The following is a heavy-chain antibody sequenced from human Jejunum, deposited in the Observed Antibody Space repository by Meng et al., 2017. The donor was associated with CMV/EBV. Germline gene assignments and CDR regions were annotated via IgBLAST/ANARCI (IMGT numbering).Heavy chain of an antibody. V-gene: IGHV3-21*01. Sequence: AASGFTFSGYSMNWVRQAPGKGLEWVSSITSGSQYIFYTDSVKGRFTLSRDNAKKSLYLQMNSLRAADTAVYYCATDYRRGAGPNWGQGTLVTVSS. CDR1: GFTFSGYS. D-gene: IGHD6-13*01. CDR2: ITSGSQYI. CDR3: ATDYRRGAGPN. J-gene: IGHJ4*02.